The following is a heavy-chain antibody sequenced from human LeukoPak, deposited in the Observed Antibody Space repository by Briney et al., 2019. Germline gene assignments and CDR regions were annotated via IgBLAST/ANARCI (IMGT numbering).Heavy chain of an antibody. V-gene: IGHV3-30*04. D-gene: IGHD3-10*01. Sequence: GGSLRLSCAASGFSFSSYAMHWVRQAPGKGLEWVAVISYDGSKEYYTDSVKGRFTISRDNSKNTLYLEMNSLRNEDTAVYYCASADFYGSGSYYSGSCDYWGQGTLVTVSS. J-gene: IGHJ4*02. CDR1: GFSFSSYA. CDR2: ISYDGSKE. CDR3: ASADFYGSGSYYSGSCDY.